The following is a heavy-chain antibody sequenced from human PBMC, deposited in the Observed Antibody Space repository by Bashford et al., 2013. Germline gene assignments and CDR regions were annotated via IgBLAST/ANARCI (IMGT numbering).Heavy chain of an antibody. CDR3: AKDKGYSSRWYYNYYTMDV. V-gene: IGHV1-2*02. D-gene: IGHD6-13*01. J-gene: IGHJ6*02. CDR1: AYTFTGHY. Sequence: ASVKVSCKTSAYTFTGHYIHWVRQAPGQGLEWMGWINPSSGDTNYPQRFQGRVTMTRDTSINTAYMDLSSLTSGDTAVYYCAKDKGYSSRWYYNYYTMDVWGQGTTVTVSS. CDR2: INPSSGDT.